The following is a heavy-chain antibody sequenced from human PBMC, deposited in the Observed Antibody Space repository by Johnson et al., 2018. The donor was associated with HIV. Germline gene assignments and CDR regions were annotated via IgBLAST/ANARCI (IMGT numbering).Heavy chain of an antibody. V-gene: IGHV3-20*04. CDR1: GFTFDDYG. D-gene: IGHD3-9*01. CDR3: ARTEYFGWDRSHAFDI. CDR2: INWNGGST. Sequence: VQLVESGGSVVRPGGSLRLSCAASGFTFDDYGMSWVRQAPRKGLEWVSGINWNGGSTGYADSVKGRFTISRDNAKNSLYLQMNSLRAEDTALYYCARTEYFGWDRSHAFDIWGQGTMVTVSS. J-gene: IGHJ3*02.